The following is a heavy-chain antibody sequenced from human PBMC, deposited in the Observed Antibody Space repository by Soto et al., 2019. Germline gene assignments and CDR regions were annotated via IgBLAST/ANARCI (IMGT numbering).Heavy chain of an antibody. J-gene: IGHJ5*02. CDR3: ARDEYYDSSQWFDP. Sequence: PGGSLRLSCAASGFTFSSYGMHWVRQAPGKGLEWVAVIWYDGSNKYYADSVKGRFTISRDNSKNTLYLQMNSLRAEDTAVYYCARDEYYDSSQWFDPWGQGTLVTVSS. CDR1: GFTFSSYG. V-gene: IGHV3-33*01. CDR2: IWYDGSNK. D-gene: IGHD3-22*01.